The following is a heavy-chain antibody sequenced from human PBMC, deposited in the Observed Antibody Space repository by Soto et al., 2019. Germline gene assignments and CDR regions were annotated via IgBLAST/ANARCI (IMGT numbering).Heavy chain of an antibody. CDR2: IRSKANSYAT. CDR3: TRPHCSGGSCYSGRDADY. J-gene: IGHJ4*02. CDR1: GFTFSGSA. D-gene: IGHD2-15*01. Sequence: EVQLVESGGGLVQPGGSLKLSCAASGFTFSGSAMHWVRQASGKGLEWVGRIRSKANSYATAYAASVKGRFTISRDDSKNTAYLQMNSLKTEDTAVYYCTRPHCSGGSCYSGRDADYWGQGTLVTVSS. V-gene: IGHV3-73*01.